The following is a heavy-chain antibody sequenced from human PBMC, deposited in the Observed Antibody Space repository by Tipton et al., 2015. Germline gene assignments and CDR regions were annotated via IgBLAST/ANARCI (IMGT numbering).Heavy chain of an antibody. CDR1: GFAFDDYA. CDR3: AKGLDCGGDCYAY. J-gene: IGHJ4*02. CDR2: ISGSGDST. V-gene: IGHV3-23*01. D-gene: IGHD2-21*01. Sequence: SLRLSCAASGFAFDDYAMHWVRQAPGKGLEWVSAISGSGDSTYYVDSVRGRFTISRDNSKNTLYLQMNSLRVEDTAVYYCAKGLDCGGDCYAYWGQGTLVTASS.